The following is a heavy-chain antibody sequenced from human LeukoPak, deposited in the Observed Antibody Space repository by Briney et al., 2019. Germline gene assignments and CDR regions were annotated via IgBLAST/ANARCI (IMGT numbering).Heavy chain of an antibody. CDR1: GFTFSNYG. J-gene: IGHJ5*02. Sequence: GNSLRLSCATSGFTFSNYGMHWVRQAPGKGLEWVAVISYEGGTQHYADSVKGRFIISRDNPRNTLYLQMNILRTEDTAVYYCAKEGTPQVSTWYDLWGQGTQVIVSS. V-gene: IGHV3-30*18. CDR2: ISYEGGTQ. CDR3: AKEGTPQVSTWYDL. D-gene: IGHD3-10*01.